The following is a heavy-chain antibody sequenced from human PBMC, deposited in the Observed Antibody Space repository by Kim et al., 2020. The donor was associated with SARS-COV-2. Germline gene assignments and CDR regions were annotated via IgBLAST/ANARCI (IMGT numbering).Heavy chain of an antibody. CDR1: GGSISSANYY. J-gene: IGHJ5*01. CDR3: ARHGNTLHWFGESKTYSWFDS. D-gene: IGHD3-10*01. V-gene: IGHV4-39*01. CDR2: MYFTGNT. Sequence: SETLSLTCSVSGGSISSANYYWGRKRYTQDKGLEWFGSMYFTGNTYYYPSRQSRLSIYVDTSNNNFSLRLASVTAADTGIYYCARHGNTLHWFGESKTYSWFDSWGQGNLVTVSS.